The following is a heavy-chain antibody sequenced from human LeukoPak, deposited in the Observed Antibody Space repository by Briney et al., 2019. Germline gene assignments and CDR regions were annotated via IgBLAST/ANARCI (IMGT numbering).Heavy chain of an antibody. CDR1: RYTFTGYY. CDR2: INPNSGGT. D-gene: IGHD3-3*01. Sequence: ASVKVSCKPSRYTFTGYYMHWVRQAPGQGLKGMGWINPNSGGTNYAQKFQGRVTMTRDTSLSTAYVELSRLRSDDTAVYYCARGAPYDFWSGYYTGSDACDIWGQGTMVTVSS. V-gene: IGHV1-2*02. CDR3: ARGAPYDFWSGYYTGSDACDI. J-gene: IGHJ3*02.